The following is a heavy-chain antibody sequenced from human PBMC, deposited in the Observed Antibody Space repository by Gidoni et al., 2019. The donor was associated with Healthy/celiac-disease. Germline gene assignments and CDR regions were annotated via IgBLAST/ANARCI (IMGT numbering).Heavy chain of an antibody. J-gene: IGHJ4*02. CDR1: GFTFSRYA. D-gene: IGHD2-2*01. Sequence: EVQLLESGGGLVQPGGSLRLSCAASGFTFSRYAMSWVRQAPGKGLEWVSAISGSGGSTYYADSVKGRFTISRDNSKNTLYLQMNSLRAEDTAVYYCANAGGGNTSRRTRVDYWGQGTLVTVSS. CDR3: ANAGGGNTSRRTRVDY. CDR2: ISGSGGST. V-gene: IGHV3-23*01.